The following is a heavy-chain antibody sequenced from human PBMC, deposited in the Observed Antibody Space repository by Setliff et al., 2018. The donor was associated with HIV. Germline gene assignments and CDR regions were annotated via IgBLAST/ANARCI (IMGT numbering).Heavy chain of an antibody. V-gene: IGHV4-38-2*01. CDR1: GYSISRDHY. D-gene: IGHD1-7*01. CDR2: IYHSGST. Sequence: PSETLSLTCAVSGYSISRDHYWAWIRQPPGKGLEYIGNIYHSGSTFYNPSLKSRVTVSVDTSKNQFYLTLSSVTAADTAVYYCARWKYDDQAFDYWGQGSLVTVSS. J-gene: IGHJ4*02. CDR3: ARWKYDDQAFDY.